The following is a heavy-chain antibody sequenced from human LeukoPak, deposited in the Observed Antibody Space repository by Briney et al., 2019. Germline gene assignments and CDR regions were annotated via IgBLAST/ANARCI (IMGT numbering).Heavy chain of an antibody. CDR1: GFTFSSYW. CDR3: ASQGGYCSGGSCYFQTYYYYYYMDV. Sequence: PGGSLRLSCAASGFTFSSYWMSWVRQAPGKGLEWVSSISSSSSYIYYADSVKGRFTISRDNAKNSLYLQMNSLRAEDTAVYYCASQGGYCSGGSCYFQTYYYYYYMDVWGKGTTVTVSS. CDR2: ISSSSSYI. D-gene: IGHD2-15*01. J-gene: IGHJ6*03. V-gene: IGHV3-21*01.